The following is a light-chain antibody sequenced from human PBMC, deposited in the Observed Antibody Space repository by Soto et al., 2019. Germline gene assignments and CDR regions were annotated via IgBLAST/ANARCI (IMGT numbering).Light chain of an antibody. CDR2: EGS. CDR1: SSDVGSYNH. CDR3: CSYAGSSTWV. J-gene: IGLJ3*02. Sequence: QSALTQPASVSGSPGQSITISCTGTSSDVGSYNHVSWYQQYPGKAPKLMIYEGSKWPSGVSNRFSGSKSGNTASLTISGLQAEDEADYYCCSYAGSSTWVFGGGTKLTVL. V-gene: IGLV2-23*01.